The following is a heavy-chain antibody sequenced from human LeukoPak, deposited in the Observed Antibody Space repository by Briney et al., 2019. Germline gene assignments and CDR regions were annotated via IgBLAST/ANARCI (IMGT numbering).Heavy chain of an antibody. CDR1: GGTFSSYA. J-gene: IGHJ4*02. Sequence: SVKVSCKASGGTFSSYAISWVRQAPGQGLEWMGGIIPIFGTANYAQKFQGRVTITTDESTSTAYMELSSLRSEDTAVYYCARDSPYCSSTSCYVDWGQGTLVTVSS. D-gene: IGHD2-2*01. CDR2: IIPIFGTA. CDR3: ARDSPYCSSTSCYVD. V-gene: IGHV1-69*05.